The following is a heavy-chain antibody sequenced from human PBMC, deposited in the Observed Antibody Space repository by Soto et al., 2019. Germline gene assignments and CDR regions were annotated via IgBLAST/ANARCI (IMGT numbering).Heavy chain of an antibody. J-gene: IGHJ4*02. V-gene: IGHV1-8*01. CDR1: GYTFTSYD. CDR2: MNPNSGNT. Sequence: ASVKVSCKASGYTFTSYDINWVRQATGQGLEWMGWMNPNSGNTGYAQKFQGRVTMTRNTSISTAYMELSSLRSEDTAVYYCARGPIVEMATIFGSWGQGTQVTSPQ. CDR3: ARGPIVEMATIFGS. D-gene: IGHD3-3*01.